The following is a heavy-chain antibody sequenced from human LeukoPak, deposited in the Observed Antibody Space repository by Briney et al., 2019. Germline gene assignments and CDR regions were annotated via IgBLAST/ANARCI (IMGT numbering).Heavy chain of an antibody. CDR1: GFSFSNYW. Sequence: GGSLRLSCAASGFSFSNYWMHWVRQAPGKGLVWVSRISSDGSDTIYADSVKGRFTMSRDNAKNTLYLQMNSLRAEDTAVYYCARDADSGSYFFDYWGQGTLVTVSS. V-gene: IGHV3-74*01. J-gene: IGHJ4*02. CDR3: ARDADSGSYFFDY. CDR2: ISSDGSDT. D-gene: IGHD1-26*01.